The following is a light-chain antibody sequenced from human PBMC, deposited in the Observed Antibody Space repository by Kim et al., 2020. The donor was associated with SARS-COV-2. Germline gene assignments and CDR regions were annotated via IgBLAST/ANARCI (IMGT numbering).Light chain of an antibody. CDR3: QSYNRSNVV. Sequence: GKKGTISCTRSSGSIDDKYVQWYQQRPGGVPTAVIYEDDQRPSGVSDRFSGSIDNSSNSASLTISGLKTEDEADYYCQSYNRSNVVFGGGTQLTVL. J-gene: IGLJ2*01. V-gene: IGLV6-57*03. CDR1: SGSIDDKY. CDR2: EDD.